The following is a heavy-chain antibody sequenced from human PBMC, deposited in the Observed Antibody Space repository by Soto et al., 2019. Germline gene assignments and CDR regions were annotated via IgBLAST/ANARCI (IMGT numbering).Heavy chain of an antibody. J-gene: IGHJ4*02. D-gene: IGHD3-16*01. CDR3: VRSGHSFGGVS. CDR2: MYYSGTS. CDR1: CASMINYY. V-gene: IGHV4-59*01. Sequence: KTSETLSLTCSVSCASMINYYGSWVRQTPEKGMEWIGYMYYSGTSNYNSSLKSRVTISVDTSKNQFSLKLRSVTAADTATYYCVRSGHSFGGVSWGLGTLVTVSS.